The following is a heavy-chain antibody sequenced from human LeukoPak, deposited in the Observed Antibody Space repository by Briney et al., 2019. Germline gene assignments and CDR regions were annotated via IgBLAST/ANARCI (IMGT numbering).Heavy chain of an antibody. CDR2: IKQDGSEK. Sequence: PGGSLRLSCAASGFTLSTYWMSWVRQAPGKGLEWVANIKQDGSEKYYVDSVKGRFTISRDNAKNSLYLQMNSLRAEDTAVYYCARYRSGTEFNYWGQGTLVTVSS. V-gene: IGHV3-7*01. D-gene: IGHD3-10*01. CDR1: GFTLSTYW. J-gene: IGHJ4*02. CDR3: ARYRSGTEFNY.